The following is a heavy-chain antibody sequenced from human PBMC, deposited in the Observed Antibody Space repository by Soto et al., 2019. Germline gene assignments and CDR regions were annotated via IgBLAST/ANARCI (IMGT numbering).Heavy chain of an antibody. CDR3: ARGPLSGDCSGGSRHGFLDY. D-gene: IGHD2-15*01. CDR2: IIPIFGTA. J-gene: IGHJ4*02. Sequence: SVKVSCKASGGTFSSYAISWVRLAPGQGLEWMGGIIPIFGTANYAQKFQGRVTITADKSTSTAYMELSSLRSEDTAVYYCARGPLSGDCSGGSRHGFLDYWGQGTLVTVSS. CDR1: GGTFSSYA. V-gene: IGHV1-69*06.